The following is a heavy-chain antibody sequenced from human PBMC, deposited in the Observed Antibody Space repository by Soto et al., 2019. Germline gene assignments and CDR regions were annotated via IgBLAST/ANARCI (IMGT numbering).Heavy chain of an antibody. J-gene: IGHJ3*02. D-gene: IGHD2-15*01. V-gene: IGHV4-59*01. CDR3: ARDPRGGDCSGGSCGPKRAFDI. Sequence: SETLSLTCTVSGGSLSSYYLSWVRPPPGEGLEGIGYIYYSGSTNYNPSLKSRVTISVDTSKNQFSLKLSSVTAADTAVYYCARDPRGGDCSGGSCGPKRAFDIWGQGTMVT. CDR1: GGSLSSYY. CDR2: IYYSGST.